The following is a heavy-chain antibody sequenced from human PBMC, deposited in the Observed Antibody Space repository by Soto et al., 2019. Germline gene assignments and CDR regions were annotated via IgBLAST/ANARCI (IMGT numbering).Heavy chain of an antibody. Sequence: AASVKVSCKASGYTFTGYYMHWVRQAPGQGLEWMGWINPNSGGTNYAQKFQGWVTMTRDTSISTAYMELSRLRSDDTAVYYCARGIAAAGNSYWFDPWGQGTLVTVSS. J-gene: IGHJ5*02. V-gene: IGHV1-2*04. D-gene: IGHD6-13*01. CDR2: INPNSGGT. CDR1: GYTFTGYY. CDR3: ARGIAAAGNSYWFDP.